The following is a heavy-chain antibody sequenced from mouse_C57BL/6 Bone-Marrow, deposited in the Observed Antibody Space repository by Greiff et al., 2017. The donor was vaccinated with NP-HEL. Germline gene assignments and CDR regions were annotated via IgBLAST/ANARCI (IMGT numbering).Heavy chain of an antibody. V-gene: IGHV1-63*01. CDR2: IYPGGGYT. Sequence: QVQLQQPGAELVKPGASVKLSCKASGYTFTSYWMHWAKQRPGHGLEWIGDIYPGGGYTNYNEKFKGKATLTADKSSSTAYMQFSSLTSEDSAIYYCARIDSSGYGAWFAYWGQGTLVTVSA. CDR1: GYTFTSYW. J-gene: IGHJ3*01. CDR3: ARIDSSGYGAWFAY. D-gene: IGHD3-2*02.